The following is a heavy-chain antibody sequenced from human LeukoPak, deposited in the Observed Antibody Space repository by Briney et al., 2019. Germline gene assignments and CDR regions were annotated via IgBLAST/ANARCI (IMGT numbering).Heavy chain of an antibody. D-gene: IGHD6-13*01. CDR2: ISGSGGST. CDR1: GFTFSSYA. CDR3: TTDAPYSSSWHEY. Sequence: PGGSLRLSCAASGFTFSSYAMSWVRQAPGKGLEWVSAISGSGGSTYYADSVKGRFTISRDNSKNTLYLQMNSLKTEDTAVYYCTTDAPYSSSWHEYWGQGTLVTVSS. J-gene: IGHJ4*02. V-gene: IGHV3-23*01.